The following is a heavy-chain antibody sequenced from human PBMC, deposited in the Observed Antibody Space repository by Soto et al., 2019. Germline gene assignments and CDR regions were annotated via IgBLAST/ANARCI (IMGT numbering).Heavy chain of an antibody. CDR2: IIPFFGTT. CDR1: GGTFSTYA. CDR3: AKSVEMGSRDAFDI. Sequence: QVQLVQSGAEVKKPGSSVKVSCKASGGTFSTYAFSWVRQAPGQGLEWMGGIIPFFGTTNYAHNFQGRVTSTADKSTSTAYMELSSLRSEDTAVYYCAKSVEMGSRDAFDIWGQGTMVTVSS. V-gene: IGHV1-69*06. J-gene: IGHJ3*02. D-gene: IGHD3-10*01.